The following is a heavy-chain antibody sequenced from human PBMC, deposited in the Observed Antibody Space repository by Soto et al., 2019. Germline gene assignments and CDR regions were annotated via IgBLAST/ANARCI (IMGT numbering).Heavy chain of an antibody. CDR1: GFTFSSYS. V-gene: IGHV3-21*01. CDR3: ARDKGYGSGGYGMDV. D-gene: IGHD3-10*01. CDR2: ISSSSSYI. Sequence: RRLSCAASGFTFSSYSMNWVRQAPGKGLEWVSSISSSSSYIYYADSVKGRFTISRDNAKNSLYLQMNSLRAEDTAVYYCARDKGYGSGGYGMDVWGQGTTVTVSS. J-gene: IGHJ6*02.